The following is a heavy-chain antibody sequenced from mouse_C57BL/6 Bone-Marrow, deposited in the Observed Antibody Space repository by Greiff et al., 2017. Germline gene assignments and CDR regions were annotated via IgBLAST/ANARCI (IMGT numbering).Heavy chain of an antibody. V-gene: IGHV1-72*01. Sequence: QFQLQQPGAELVKPGASVKLSCKASGYTFTSYWMHWVKQRPGRGLEWIGRIDPNSGGTTYNEELKSKATLTVDKPSSTAYMQLSSLTSEDSAVYYCARGGDYESSYWYFDVWGTGTTVTVSS. CDR2: IDPNSGGT. D-gene: IGHD2-4*01. J-gene: IGHJ1*03. CDR1: GYTFTSYW. CDR3: ARGGDYESSYWYFDV.